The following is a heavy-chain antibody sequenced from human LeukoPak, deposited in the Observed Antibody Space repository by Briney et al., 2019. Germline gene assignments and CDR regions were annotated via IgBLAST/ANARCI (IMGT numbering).Heavy chain of an antibody. CDR3: ARDYGGNSYDY. J-gene: IGHJ4*02. D-gene: IGHD4-23*01. Sequence: SKTLSLTCTVSGYSISSGYYWGWIRQPPGKGLEWIGSIYHSGSTYYNPSLKSRVTISVDTSKNQFSLKLSSVTAADTAVYYCARDYGGNSYDYWGQGTLVTVSS. CDR1: GYSISSGYY. CDR2: IYHSGST. V-gene: IGHV4-38-2*02.